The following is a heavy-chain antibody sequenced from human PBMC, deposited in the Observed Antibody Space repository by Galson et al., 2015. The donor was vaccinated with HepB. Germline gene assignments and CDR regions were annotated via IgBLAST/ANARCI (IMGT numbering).Heavy chain of an antibody. CDR2: ISPYNGNT. V-gene: IGHV1-18*01. Sequence: SVKVSCKASGYTFTNYGISWVRLAPGQGLEWMGWISPYNGNTNYAQKVQDRVSMTTDTSTTTAYMELRNLRSDDTAVYYCARDIGRSGYYPFDYWGQGTPVTVSS. CDR3: ARDIGRSGYYPFDY. J-gene: IGHJ4*02. D-gene: IGHD2-21*01. CDR1: GYTFTNYG.